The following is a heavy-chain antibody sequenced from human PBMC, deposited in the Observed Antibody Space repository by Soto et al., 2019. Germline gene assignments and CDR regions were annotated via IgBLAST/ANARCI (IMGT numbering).Heavy chain of an antibody. CDR2: VSANGQGI. CDR1: GFTFSSSA. D-gene: IGHD3-10*01. J-gene: IGHJ4*02. V-gene: IGHV3-23*01. CDR3: AKDRHYPRDYFHY. Sequence: PGGSLRLSCAASGFTFSSSAISWVRQAPGKGLEWVSAVSANGQGIYYADSVRGRFTISRDNSKNTVFLHMDSLSAEDTAVYYCAKDRHYPRDYFHYWGKGTLVTVSS.